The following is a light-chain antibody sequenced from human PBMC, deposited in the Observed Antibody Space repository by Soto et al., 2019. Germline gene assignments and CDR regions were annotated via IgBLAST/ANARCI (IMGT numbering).Light chain of an antibody. V-gene: IGLV1-40*01. CDR2: SNT. CDR1: RSNIGPGYD. Sequence: QSVLTQPPSVSGAPGQRVTISCTGSRSNIGPGYDVHWYQQLPGTAPKLLIYSNTNRPSGVPDRFSGSRYGTSASLAITGLQAEDEADYYCQSYDSRLSGSVLGNGTKVTV. J-gene: IGLJ1*01. CDR3: QSYDSRLSGSV.